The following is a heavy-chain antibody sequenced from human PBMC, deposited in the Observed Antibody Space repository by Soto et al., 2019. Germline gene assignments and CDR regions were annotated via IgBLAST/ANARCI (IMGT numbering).Heavy chain of an antibody. V-gene: IGHV3-21*01. CDR1: GFTFSSYS. D-gene: IGHD2-15*01. CDR3: ARVAGGGSCYDY. Sequence: EVQLVESGGGLVKPGGSLRLSCVASGFTFSSYSMNWVRQAPGEGLEWVSSISSSSSYIYYADSVKGRFTISRDNAKNSLFLQMNSLRAEDTAVYYCARVAGGGSCYDYWGPGTLVTVSS. CDR2: ISSSSSYI. J-gene: IGHJ4*02.